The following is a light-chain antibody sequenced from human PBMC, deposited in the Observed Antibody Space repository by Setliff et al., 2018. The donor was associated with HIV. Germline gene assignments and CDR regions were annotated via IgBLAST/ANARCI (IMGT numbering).Light chain of an antibody. CDR3: CSYAGSYTVV. CDR2: DVS. CDR1: SSDVGGYNY. V-gene: IGLV2-11*01. Sequence: QSVLTQPRSVSGSPGQSVTISCTGTSSDVGGYNYVSWYQQHPGKAPKLMISDVSKRPSGVPDRFSGSKSGNTASLTISGLQAEDEADYYCCSYAGSYTVVFGTGTKVTVL. J-gene: IGLJ1*01.